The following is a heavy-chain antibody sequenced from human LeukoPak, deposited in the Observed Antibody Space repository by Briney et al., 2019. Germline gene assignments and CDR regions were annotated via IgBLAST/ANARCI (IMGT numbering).Heavy chain of an antibody. J-gene: IGHJ4*02. CDR3: AKDQSSGYYPQFDY. D-gene: IGHD3-22*01. V-gene: IGHV3-23*01. CDR1: GFTFSSYA. CDR2: ISGGGDNT. Sequence: QPGGSLSLSCAGSGFTFSSYAMSWVRQAPGKGLEWVSVISGGGDNTHYADSVKGRFTISRDNSKNTLDLQMNSLRAEDTAVYYCAKDQSSGYYPQFDYWGQGTLVTVSS.